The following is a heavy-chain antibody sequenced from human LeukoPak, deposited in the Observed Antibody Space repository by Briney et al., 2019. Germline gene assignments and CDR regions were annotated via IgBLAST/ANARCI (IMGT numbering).Heavy chain of an antibody. D-gene: IGHD6-19*01. Sequence: PGGSLRLSCAASGFTFSSHAMSWVRQAPGKGLEWVSSISNSGARTYYAESVKGRFTISRDNSKNTLYLQMSNLRAEDTAVYYCAKSYGRSGWYGIDYWGQGTLVTVSS. J-gene: IGHJ4*02. CDR1: GFTFSSHA. V-gene: IGHV3-23*01. CDR2: ISNSGART. CDR3: AKSYGRSGWYGIDY.